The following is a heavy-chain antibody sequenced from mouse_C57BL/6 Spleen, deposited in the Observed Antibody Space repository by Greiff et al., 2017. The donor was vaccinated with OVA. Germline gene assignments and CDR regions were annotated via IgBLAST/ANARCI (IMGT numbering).Heavy chain of an antibody. J-gene: IGHJ1*03. CDR2: IRNKANNHAT. CDR3: TLMTTVVHWYFDV. D-gene: IGHD1-1*01. CDR1: GFTFSDAW. V-gene: IGHV6-6*01. Sequence: EVQLQESGGGLVQPGGSMKLSCAASGFTFSDAWMDWVRQSPEKGLEWVAEIRNKANNHATYYAESVKGRFTISRDDSKSSVYLQMNSLRAEDTGIYYCTLMTTVVHWYFDVWGTGTTVTVSS.